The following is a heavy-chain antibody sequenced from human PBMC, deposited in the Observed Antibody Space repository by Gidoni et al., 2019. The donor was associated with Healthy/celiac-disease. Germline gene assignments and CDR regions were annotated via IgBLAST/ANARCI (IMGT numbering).Heavy chain of an antibody. V-gene: IGHV4-34*01. CDR3: ARGGYSGYFDY. J-gene: IGHJ4*02. D-gene: IGHD5-12*01. CDR1: GGSFSGYY. CDR2: INHSVST. Sequence: VQLQQWGAGLLKPSATLSLTCAVYGGSFSGYYWSWIRQPPGKGLEWIGKINHSVSTNYNPSLKSRVTIAVDTSKNQFSLKRSSVTAADTAVYYCARGGYSGYFDYWGQGTLVTVSS.